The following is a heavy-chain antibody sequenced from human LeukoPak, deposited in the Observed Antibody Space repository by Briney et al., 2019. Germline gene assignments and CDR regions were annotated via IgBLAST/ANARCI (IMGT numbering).Heavy chain of an antibody. CDR1: GGSISSYY. CDR2: IYYSGST. V-gene: IGHV4-59*01. CDR3: ARTVYGGNRDYGMDV. Sequence: PSETLSLTCTVSGGSISSYYWSWIRQPPGKGLEWIGYIYYSGSTNYNPFLKSRVTISVDTSKNQFSLKLSSVTAADTAVYYCARTVYGGNRDYGMDVWGQGTTVTVSS. D-gene: IGHD4-23*01. J-gene: IGHJ6*02.